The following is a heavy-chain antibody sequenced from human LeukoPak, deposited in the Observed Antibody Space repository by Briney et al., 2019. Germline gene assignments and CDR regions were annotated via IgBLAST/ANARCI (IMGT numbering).Heavy chain of an antibody. CDR1: GFTSSSYS. CDR2: ISSSSSYI. CDR3: AREISDFWSGYYSNWFDP. J-gene: IGHJ5*02. D-gene: IGHD3-3*01. Sequence: GGSLRLSCAASGFTSSSYSMNWVRQAPGKGLEWVSSISSSSSYIYYADSVKGRFTISRDNAKNSLYLQMNSLRAEDTAVYYCAREISDFWSGYYSNWFDPWGQGTLVTVSS. V-gene: IGHV3-21*01.